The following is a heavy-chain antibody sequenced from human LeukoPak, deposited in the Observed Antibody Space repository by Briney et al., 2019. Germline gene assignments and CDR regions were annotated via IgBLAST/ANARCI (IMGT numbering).Heavy chain of an antibody. Sequence: GGSLRLSCAASGFTFSSYAMSWVRQAPGKGLEWVSSISSSSSYIYYADSVKGRFTISRDNAKNSLYLQMNSLRAEDTAVYYCATQHYDILTGPYYYYGMDVWGQGTTVTVSS. D-gene: IGHD3-9*01. CDR2: ISSSSSYI. CDR1: GFTFSSYA. CDR3: ATQHYDILTGPYYYYGMDV. V-gene: IGHV3-21*01. J-gene: IGHJ6*02.